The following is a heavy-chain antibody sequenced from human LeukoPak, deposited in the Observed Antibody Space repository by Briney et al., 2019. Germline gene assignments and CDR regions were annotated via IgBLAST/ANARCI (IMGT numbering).Heavy chain of an antibody. Sequence: IPSETLSLTCTVSGGSISSYYWSWVRQPPGKGLEWIGYLYDGGSTHYNPSLKSRVIISVDTSKNQFSLKLSSVTAADTAVYYCARRGIAAAGYDAFDIWGQGTMVTVSS. CDR3: ARRGIAAAGYDAFDI. CDR2: LYDGGST. CDR1: GGSISSYY. D-gene: IGHD6-13*01. V-gene: IGHV4-59*01. J-gene: IGHJ3*02.